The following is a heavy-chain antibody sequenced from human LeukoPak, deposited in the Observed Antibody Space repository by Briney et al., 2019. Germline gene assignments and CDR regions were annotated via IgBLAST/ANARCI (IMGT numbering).Heavy chain of an antibody. Sequence: SETLSLTCTVSDDSISDYYRGWIRQPPGKGLEWIGYFHNSGTSTYNPSLKSRVTISADTSKNQFSLKLSSVTAADTAVYHCARQGSSPWLDYWGQGTLVTVSS. CDR1: DDSISDYY. D-gene: IGHD6-13*01. V-gene: IGHV4-59*08. CDR3: ARQGSSPWLDY. J-gene: IGHJ4*02. CDR2: FHNSGTS.